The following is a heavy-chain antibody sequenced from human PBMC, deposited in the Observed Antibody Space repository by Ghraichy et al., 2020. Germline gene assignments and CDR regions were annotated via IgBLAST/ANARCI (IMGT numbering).Heavy chain of an antibody. J-gene: IGHJ3*02. CDR1: GYTFTSYY. V-gene: IGHV1-46*03. CDR3: ARETPLYDSSGYYEVFDI. D-gene: IGHD3-22*01. CDR2: INPSGGST. Sequence: ASVKVSCKASGYTFTSYYMHWVRQAPGQGLEWMVIINPSGGSTSYAQKFQGRVTMTRDTSTITVYMELSSLRSEDTAVYYCARETPLYDSSGYYEVFDIWCQGTMVTVSS.